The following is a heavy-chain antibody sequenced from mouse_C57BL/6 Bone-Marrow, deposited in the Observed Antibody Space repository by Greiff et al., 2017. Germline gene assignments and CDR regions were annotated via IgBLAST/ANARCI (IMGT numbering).Heavy chain of an antibody. V-gene: IGHV1-80*01. CDR1: GYAFSSYW. CDR3: ARWYYYGFDY. CDR2: IYPGDGET. D-gene: IGHD1-1*01. J-gene: IGHJ2*01. Sequence: QVQLQQSGAELVKPGASVKISCKASGYAFSSYWMTWVQQRPGKGLEWIGQIYPGDGETNYNGKFKGKATLTADKSSSTAYMQLSSLTSEDSAVYFCARWYYYGFDYWGQGTTLTVSS.